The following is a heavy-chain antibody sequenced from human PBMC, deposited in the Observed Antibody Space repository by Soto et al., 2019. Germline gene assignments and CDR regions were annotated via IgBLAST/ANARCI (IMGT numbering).Heavy chain of an antibody. CDR1: GYTFTSYG. J-gene: IGHJ4*02. D-gene: IGHD3-16*01. CDR2: ISAYNGNT. CDR3: AGDGRGNERGGY. Sequence: QVQLVQSGAEVKKPGASVKVSCKASGYTFTSYGISWVRQAPGQGLEWMGWISAYNGNTNYAQKLQGRVTMTTDTSTSTAYRERRGLRSDDTAVYYCAGDGRGNERGGYWGQGTLVTVSS. V-gene: IGHV1-18*04.